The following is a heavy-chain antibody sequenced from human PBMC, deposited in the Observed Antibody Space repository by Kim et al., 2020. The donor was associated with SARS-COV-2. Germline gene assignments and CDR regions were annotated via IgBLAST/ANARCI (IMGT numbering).Heavy chain of an antibody. CDR3: AKEHSTGWPNLES. V-gene: IGHV3-43*01. D-gene: IGHD6-19*01. Sequence: GGSLRLSCAASGFTFSSYTIHWVRQIPGKALEWVALINWRHNTLYADSVEGRFSISRDNSMNSLFLQMNSLTSEDSALYYCAKEHSTGWPNLESWGQGT. CDR2: INWRHNT. CDR1: GFTFSSYT. J-gene: IGHJ4*02.